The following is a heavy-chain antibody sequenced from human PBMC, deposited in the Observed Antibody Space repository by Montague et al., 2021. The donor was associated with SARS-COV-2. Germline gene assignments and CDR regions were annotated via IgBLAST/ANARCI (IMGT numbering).Heavy chain of an antibody. CDR1: GFTFSSYA. Sequence: LRLSCAASGFTFSSYAMHWVRQAPGKGLEWVAVISYDGSNKYYADSVKGRFTISRDNSKNTLYLQMNSLRAEDTAVYYCARDLSYYGMDVWGQGTTVTVSS. D-gene: IGHD2/OR15-2a*01. CDR2: ISYDGSNK. J-gene: IGHJ6*02. V-gene: IGHV3-30-3*01. CDR3: ARDLSYYGMDV.